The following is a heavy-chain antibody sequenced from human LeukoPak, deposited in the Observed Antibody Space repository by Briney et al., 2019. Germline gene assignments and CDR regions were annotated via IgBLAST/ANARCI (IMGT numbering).Heavy chain of an antibody. Sequence: SETLSLTCTVSGSMYNYYWSWIRQPPGKGLEWIGYIHYSGSTNYNPSLKSRGTMSSDTSNNQVSLKLNSVTAADTAVYYCARHISSGGTSAHCDYWGQATLVTVSS. CDR2: IHYSGST. D-gene: IGHD4-23*01. CDR1: GSMYNYY. V-gene: IGHV4-59*08. CDR3: ARHISSGGTSAHCDY. J-gene: IGHJ4*02.